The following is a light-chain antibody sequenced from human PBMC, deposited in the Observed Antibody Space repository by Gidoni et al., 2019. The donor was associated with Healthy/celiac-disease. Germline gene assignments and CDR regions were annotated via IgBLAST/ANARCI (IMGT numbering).Light chain of an antibody. Sequence: EIVMTQSPATLSVSPGERATLSCRASQSVSSNLPWYQQKPGHAPRLLIYCASTRATGIPARFSGSGSGKEFTLNISRMQSEDFAVYYWQQYKNWPLWTFGQGTKVEIK. CDR3: QQYKNWPLWT. J-gene: IGKJ1*01. V-gene: IGKV3-15*01. CDR1: QSVSSN. CDR2: CAS.